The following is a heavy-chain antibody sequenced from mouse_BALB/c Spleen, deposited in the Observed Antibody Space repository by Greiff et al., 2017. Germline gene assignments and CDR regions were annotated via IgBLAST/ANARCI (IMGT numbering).Heavy chain of an antibody. CDR1: GYTFTSYV. CDR3: ARGSQLGRYYAMDY. V-gene: IGHV1-14*01. J-gene: IGHJ4*01. Sequence: VHVKQSGPELVKPGASVKMSCKASGYTFTSYVMHWVKQKPGQGLEWIGYINPYNDGTKYNEKFKGKATLTSDKSSSTAYMELSSLTSEDSAVYYCARGSQLGRYYAMDYWGQGTSVTVSS. CDR2: INPYNDGT. D-gene: IGHD4-1*02.